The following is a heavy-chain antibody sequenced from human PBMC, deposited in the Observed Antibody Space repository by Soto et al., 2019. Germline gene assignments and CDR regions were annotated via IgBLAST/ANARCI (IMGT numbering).Heavy chain of an antibody. CDR3: AKGVVIISTNDEYYFDY. CDR1: GFTFSSYA. CDR2: ISGSGGST. V-gene: IGHV3-23*01. D-gene: IGHD3-3*01. J-gene: IGHJ4*02. Sequence: GGSLRLSCAASGFTFSSYAMSWVRQAPGKGLEWVSAISGSGGSTYYADSVKGRFTISRDNSKNTLYLQMNSLRAEDTAVYYCAKGVVIISTNDEYYFDYWGQGTLVTVSS.